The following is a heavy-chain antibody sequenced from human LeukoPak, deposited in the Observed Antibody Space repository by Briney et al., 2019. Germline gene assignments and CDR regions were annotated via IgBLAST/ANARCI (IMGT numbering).Heavy chain of an antibody. V-gene: IGHV4-61*01. CDR3: ARGTWSSSIDY. Sequence: SETLSLTCTVSGGSVSSVIYYWSWIRQPPGKGLEWIGYISYSGSTNYNPSLKSRVTISGDTSKNQFSLKLSSVTAADTAVYYCARGTWSSSIDYWGQGTLVTVSS. J-gene: IGHJ4*02. CDR1: GGSVSSVIYY. D-gene: IGHD6-6*01. CDR2: ISYSGST.